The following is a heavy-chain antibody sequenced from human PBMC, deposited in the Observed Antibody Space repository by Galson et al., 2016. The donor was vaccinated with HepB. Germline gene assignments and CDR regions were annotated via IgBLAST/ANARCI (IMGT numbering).Heavy chain of an antibody. J-gene: IGHJ4*02. CDR1: GFTFDDAW. Sequence: SLRLSCAASGFTFDDAWMTWVRQAPGKGLQWVGRIKSKTDGGTTGYAAPVKGRFTISRDDSKVTLYLQMNSLKAGDTAVYYCTTSQLGAGNYYNVDYWGQGTLVTVSS. D-gene: IGHD3-10*01. V-gene: IGHV3-15*01. CDR3: TTSQLGAGNYYNVDY. CDR2: IKSKTDGGTT.